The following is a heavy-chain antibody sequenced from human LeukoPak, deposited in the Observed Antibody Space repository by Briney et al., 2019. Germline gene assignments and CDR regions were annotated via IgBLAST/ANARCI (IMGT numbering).Heavy chain of an antibody. D-gene: IGHD2-2*01. CDR2: IYYSGST. Sequence: SETLSLTCTVSGGPISSYYWSWIRQPPGKGLEWIGYIYYSGSTKYNPSLKSRVTISVDTSKNQFPLKLTSVTAADTAVYYCARLGIGVVPSAMLGDYYFDYWGQGTLVTVSS. CDR1: GGPISSYY. V-gene: IGHV4-59*08. CDR3: ARLGIGVVPSAMLGDYYFDY. J-gene: IGHJ4*02.